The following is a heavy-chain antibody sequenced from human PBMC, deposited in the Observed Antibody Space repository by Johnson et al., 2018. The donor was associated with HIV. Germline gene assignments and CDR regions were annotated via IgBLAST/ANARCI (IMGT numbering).Heavy chain of an antibody. Sequence: QVQLVESGGGVVQPGGSLRLSCAASGFTFSSYGMHWVRQAPGKGLEWVAFIRYDGSNKYYAYSVKGRFTISRDNSKNTLYLQMNSLRAEDTAVYYCAKTQHRGTTVTTVSDALDIWGQGTMVTVSS. CDR2: IRYDGSNK. CDR3: AKTQHRGTTVTTVSDALDI. D-gene: IGHD4-17*01. J-gene: IGHJ3*02. V-gene: IGHV3-30*02. CDR1: GFTFSSYG.